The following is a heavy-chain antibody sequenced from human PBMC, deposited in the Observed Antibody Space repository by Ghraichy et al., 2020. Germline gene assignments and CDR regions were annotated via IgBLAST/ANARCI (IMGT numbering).Heavy chain of an antibody. D-gene: IGHD6-19*01. V-gene: IGHV1-18*04. CDR3: ARDYSSGQDINYWYFDL. Sequence: ASVKVSCKASGYTFTSYGISWVRQAPGQGLEWMGWISAYNGNTNYAQKLQGRVTMTTDTSTSTAYMELRSLRSDDTAVYYCARDYSSGQDINYWYFDLWGRGTLVTVSS. J-gene: IGHJ2*01. CDR2: ISAYNGNT. CDR1: GYTFTSYG.